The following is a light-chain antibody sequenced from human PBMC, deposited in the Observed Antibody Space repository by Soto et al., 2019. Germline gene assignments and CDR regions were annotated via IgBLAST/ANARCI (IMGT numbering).Light chain of an antibody. Sequence: QSVLTQPPSVSGAPGQRVTISCTGSSSNIGAGYEVHWYQHHPGPAPKLLIYVNNNRPSGVPDRFSGSKSGTSASLAITGLQAEDEADYYCQSYDSTLSGSWVFGGGTKLTVL. CDR3: QSYDSTLSGSWV. J-gene: IGLJ3*02. CDR1: SSNIGAGYE. V-gene: IGLV1-40*01. CDR2: VNN.